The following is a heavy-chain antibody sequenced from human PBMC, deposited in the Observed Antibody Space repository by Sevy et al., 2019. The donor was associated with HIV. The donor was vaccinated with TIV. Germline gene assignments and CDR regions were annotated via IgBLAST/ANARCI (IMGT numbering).Heavy chain of an antibody. CDR2: ISSSSTTI. CDR1: SLTFSSSS. J-gene: IGHJ6*02. Sequence: GGSLRLSCAASSLTFSSSSVNWVRQAPGKGLEWVSYISSSSTTIYYADSVKGRFTISRDNAKNSLYLQMNSLRDEDTAVYYCARGFMGADYYYGMDVWGQGTTVTVSS. V-gene: IGHV3-48*02. D-gene: IGHD3-3*01. CDR3: ARGFMGADYYYGMDV.